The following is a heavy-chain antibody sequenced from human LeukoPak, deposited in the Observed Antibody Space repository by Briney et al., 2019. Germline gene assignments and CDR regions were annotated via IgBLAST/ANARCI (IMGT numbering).Heavy chain of an antibody. CDR3: ASGLLWFGELSGDDAFDI. V-gene: IGHV3-21*01. CDR2: ISSSSSYI. CDR1: AFTFSSYS. Sequence: GGSLRLSCAASAFTFSSYSMNWVRQAPGKGLEWVSSISSSSSYIYYADSVKGRFTISRDNAKESLYLQMNSLRGEDTAVYYCASGLLWFGELSGDDAFDIWGQGTMVTVSS. D-gene: IGHD3-10*01. J-gene: IGHJ3*02.